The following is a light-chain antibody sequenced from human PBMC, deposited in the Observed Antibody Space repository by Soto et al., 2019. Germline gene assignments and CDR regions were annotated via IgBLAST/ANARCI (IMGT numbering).Light chain of an antibody. CDR1: QGIRTY. V-gene: IGKV1-9*01. J-gene: IGKJ1*01. CDR3: LQVDVFPWT. CDR2: AAS. Sequence: IQLTSAPSSLCVSVGDRVIITCRASQGIRTYLAWYQQKPGKAPKLLIYAASTLQRGVPSRFSGSGSGTDFTLTISSLQPEDFATYYCLQVDVFPWTHVQGTMVDI.